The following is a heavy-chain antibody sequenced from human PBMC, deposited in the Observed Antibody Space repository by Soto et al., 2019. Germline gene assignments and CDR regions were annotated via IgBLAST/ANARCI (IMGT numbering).Heavy chain of an antibody. Sequence: QVLLVQSGAEVKKPGSSVRVSCKTSGGTFSSFAISWVRLAPGQGLEWMGVIVPMFAAPTYAQKFQGRVSLTADDSPGTAYMELSRLRSSDTAVYYCARDRVMRGNAYYYGMDVWGQGTTVTVSS. V-gene: IGHV1-69*12. D-gene: IGHD2-21*01. CDR1: GGTFSSFA. J-gene: IGHJ6*02. CDR3: ARDRVMRGNAYYYGMDV. CDR2: IVPMFAAP.